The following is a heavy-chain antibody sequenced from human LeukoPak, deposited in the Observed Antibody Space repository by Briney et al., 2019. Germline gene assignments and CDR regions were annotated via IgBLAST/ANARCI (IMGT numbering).Heavy chain of an antibody. CDR3: ARDRAWNYFDY. D-gene: IGHD3-3*01. CDR1: GFTFSRHG. J-gene: IGHJ4*02. Sequence: QPGGSLRLSCAASGFTFSRHGMHWVRQAPGKGLEWVAIISNDGSRKYYACSVEGRFTISRDNSKNTLYLQMDSLRAEDTAVCYCARDRAWNYFDYWGQGTLVTVSS. CDR2: ISNDGSRK. V-gene: IGHV3-30*03.